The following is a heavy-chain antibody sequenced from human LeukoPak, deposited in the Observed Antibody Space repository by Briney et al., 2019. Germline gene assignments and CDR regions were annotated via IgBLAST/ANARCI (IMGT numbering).Heavy chain of an antibody. D-gene: IGHD3-3*01. Sequence: GGSLRLSCAASGFTFSSYSMTWARQAPGKGLEWVSSISSSSSYIYYADSVKGRFTISRDNAKNSLYLQMNSLRAEDTAVYYCARGTIFGVVITQFDYWGQGTLVTVSS. CDR1: GFTFSSYS. CDR2: ISSSSSYI. CDR3: ARGTIFGVVITQFDY. J-gene: IGHJ4*02. V-gene: IGHV3-21*01.